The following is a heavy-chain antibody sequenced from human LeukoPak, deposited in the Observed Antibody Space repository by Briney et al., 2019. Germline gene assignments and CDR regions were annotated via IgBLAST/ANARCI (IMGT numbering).Heavy chain of an antibody. Sequence: SETLSLTCTVSGGSISSSSYYWGWIRQPPGKGREWIGSIYYSGSTYCNPSLKSRVTISVDTSKNQFSLKLSSVTAADTAVYYCARWIVVVPAADYWGQGTLVTVSS. D-gene: IGHD2-2*01. CDR1: GGSISSSSYY. CDR3: ARWIVVVPAADY. CDR2: IYYSGST. V-gene: IGHV4-39*01. J-gene: IGHJ4*02.